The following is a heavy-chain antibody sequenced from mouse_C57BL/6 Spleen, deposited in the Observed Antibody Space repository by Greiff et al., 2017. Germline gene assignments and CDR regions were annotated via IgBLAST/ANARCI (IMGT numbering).Heavy chain of an antibody. Sequence: QVQLQQSGAELVKPGASVKISCKASGYAFSSYWMNWVKQRPGKGLEWIGQIYPGDGDTNYNGKFKGKATLTAYKSSSTAYMQLSSLTSEDSAVYFCARRGYGSSYAMDYWGQGTSVTVSS. CDR2: IYPGDGDT. D-gene: IGHD1-1*01. J-gene: IGHJ4*01. CDR1: GYAFSSYW. CDR3: ARRGYGSSYAMDY. V-gene: IGHV1-80*01.